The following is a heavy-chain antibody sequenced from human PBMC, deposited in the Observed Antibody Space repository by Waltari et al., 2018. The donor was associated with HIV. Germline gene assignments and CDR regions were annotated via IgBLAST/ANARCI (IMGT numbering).Heavy chain of an antibody. D-gene: IGHD3-22*01. CDR2: IYTSGTT. V-gene: IGHV4-4*07. Sequence: QVQLQAPGPGQVKPSGTLSLTCTVSGGSSSSYNWSWIRPPAGKGRVWIGRIYTSGTTNSNPSLKSRVTMSVDTSKNQFSLKLSSVTAADTAVYYCARGPQTTYYSDSSGYRGAFDVWGQGTMVTVSS. CDR1: GGSSSSYN. J-gene: IGHJ3*01. CDR3: ARGPQTTYYSDSSGYRGAFDV.